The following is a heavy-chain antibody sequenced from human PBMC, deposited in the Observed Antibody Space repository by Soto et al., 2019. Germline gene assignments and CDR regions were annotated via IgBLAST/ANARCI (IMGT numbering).Heavy chain of an antibody. J-gene: IGHJ4*02. V-gene: IGHV1-8*01. CDR1: GYTFISYD. D-gene: IGHD2-2*02. Sequence: QVQLVQSGAEVKKPGASVKVSCKASGYTFISYDINWVRQATGQGLEWMGWMNPNSGNTGYAQKFQGRVTSTRTTARRTVYMELSSLRSEDTAVYYCARERAAINDYWGQGTLVTVSS. CDR3: ARERAAINDY. CDR2: MNPNSGNT.